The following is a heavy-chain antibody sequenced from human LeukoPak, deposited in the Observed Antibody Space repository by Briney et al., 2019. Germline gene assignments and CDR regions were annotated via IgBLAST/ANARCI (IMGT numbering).Heavy chain of an antibody. D-gene: IGHD3-9*01. Sequence: GESLKISCKGSGYIFTNYWIVWVRQMPGKGLEWMGIIYPGDSDTKYSPSFQGQVTISADKSISTAYLQWSSLKASDTAIYYCARHRADDVLTGNDYWGQGTLVTVSS. CDR1: GYIFTNYW. J-gene: IGHJ4*02. CDR2: IYPGDSDT. CDR3: ARHRADDVLTGNDY. V-gene: IGHV5-51*01.